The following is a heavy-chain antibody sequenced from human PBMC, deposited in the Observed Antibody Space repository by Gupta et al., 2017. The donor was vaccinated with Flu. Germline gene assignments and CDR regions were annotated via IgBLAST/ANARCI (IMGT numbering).Heavy chain of an antibody. CDR3: ARDGSADYGDYVFDY. J-gene: IGHJ4*02. D-gene: IGHD4-17*01. CDR1: GFTFSSYS. V-gene: IGHV3-21*01. Sequence: EVQLVESGGGLVKPGGSLRLSCAASGFTFSSYSMNWVRQAPGKGLEWVSSISSSSSYIYYADSVKGRFTISRDNAKNSLYLQMNSLRAEDTAVYYCARDGSADYGDYVFDYWGQGTLVTVSS. CDR2: ISSSSSYI.